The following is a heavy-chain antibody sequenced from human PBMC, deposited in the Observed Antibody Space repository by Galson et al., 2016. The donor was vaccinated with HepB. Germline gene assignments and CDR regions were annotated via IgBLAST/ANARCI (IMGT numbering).Heavy chain of an antibody. J-gene: IGHJ5*02. CDR1: GFNLSSYA. D-gene: IGHD3-3*01. V-gene: IGHV3-30*04. Sequence: SLRLSCAGSGFNLSSYAMHWVRQAPGKGLERVTVISYDGTNKNYAGSVRGRFTVSRDNSKNTLYLQMNSLRAGDTGVYYCARDRLLEWLFSGNWFDPWGQGTLVTVSS. CDR3: ARDRLLEWLFSGNWFDP. CDR2: ISYDGTNK.